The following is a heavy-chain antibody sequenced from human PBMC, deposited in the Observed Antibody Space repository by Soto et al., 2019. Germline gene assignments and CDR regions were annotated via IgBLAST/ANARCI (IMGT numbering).Heavy chain of an antibody. V-gene: IGHV4-34*01. CDR3: ARGESDCSSTSCYAPFGYMDV. CDR1: GGSFSGYY. D-gene: IGHD2-2*01. CDR2: INHSGST. J-gene: IGHJ6*03. Sequence: SEALSLTCAVYGGSFSGYYWSWIRQPPGKGLEWIGEINHSGSTNYNPSLKSRVTISVDTSKNQFSLKLSSVTAADTAVYYCARGESDCSSTSCYAPFGYMDVWGKGTTVTVSS.